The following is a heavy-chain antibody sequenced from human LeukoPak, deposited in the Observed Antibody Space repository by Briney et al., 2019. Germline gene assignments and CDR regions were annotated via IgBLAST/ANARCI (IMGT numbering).Heavy chain of an antibody. J-gene: IGHJ4*02. CDR2: ISCDGSNK. CDR3: ARGGGTTVTQYGYYFDY. D-gene: IGHD4-17*01. Sequence: GGSLRLSCAASGFTFSSYAMHWVRQAPGKGLGWVAVISCDGSNKYYADSVKGRFTISRDNSKKKLYLQMNSLRTEDTAVYYCARGGGTTVTQYGYYFDYWGQGTLVTVSS. V-gene: IGHV3-30-3*01. CDR1: GFTFSSYA.